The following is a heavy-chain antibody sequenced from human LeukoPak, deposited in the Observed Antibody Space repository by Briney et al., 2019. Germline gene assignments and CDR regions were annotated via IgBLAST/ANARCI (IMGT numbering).Heavy chain of an antibody. Sequence: SETLSLTCTVSGGSISSYYWSWIRQPPGKGLEWIGYIYYSGSTNYNPSLKSRVTISVDTSKNQFSLKLSSVTAADTAVYYCTRHMEIAAAGTRWFDPWGQGTLVTVSS. CDR1: GGSISSYY. CDR3: TRHMEIAAAGTRWFDP. J-gene: IGHJ5*02. V-gene: IGHV4-59*01. D-gene: IGHD6-13*01. CDR2: IYYSGST.